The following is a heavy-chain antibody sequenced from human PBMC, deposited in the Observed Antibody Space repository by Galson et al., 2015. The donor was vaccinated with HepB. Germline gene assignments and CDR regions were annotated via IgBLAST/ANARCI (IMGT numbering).Heavy chain of an antibody. Sequence: LSLTCTVSGDSISSYYWSWLRQPPGKGLEWIGYIYYSGSTNYNPSLKSRVTISLDTSRNQFSLRLTSVTAADTAVYYCARFDFWSGYTFDYWGQGTLVTVSS. CDR1: GDSISSYY. D-gene: IGHD3-3*01. CDR3: ARFDFWSGYTFDY. J-gene: IGHJ4*02. V-gene: IGHV4-59*08. CDR2: IYYSGST.